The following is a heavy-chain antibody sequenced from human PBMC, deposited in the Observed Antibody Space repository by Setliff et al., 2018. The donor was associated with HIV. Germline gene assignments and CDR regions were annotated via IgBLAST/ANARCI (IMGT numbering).Heavy chain of an antibody. Sequence: SETLSLTCTVSGGSISSYCWNWIRQPPGKGLEWIGEVNHSRRTNYNSSLKSRVTISIDTSKNQFSLTVSSVTAADTAVYYCAREIPYSYGGSGHPLWGQGTLVTVSS. V-gene: IGHV4-34*01. CDR3: AREIPYSYGGSGHPL. CDR1: GGSISSYC. D-gene: IGHD3-22*01. J-gene: IGHJ4*02. CDR2: VNHSRRT.